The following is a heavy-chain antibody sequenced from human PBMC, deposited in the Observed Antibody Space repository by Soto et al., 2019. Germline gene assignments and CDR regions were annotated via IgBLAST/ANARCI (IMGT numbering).Heavy chain of an antibody. CDR2: FDPEDGET. J-gene: IGHJ4*02. Sequence: ASVKVSCKVSGYTLTELSMHWVRQAPGKGLEWMGGFDPEDGETIYAQKFQGRVTMTEDTSTDTAYMELSSLRSEDTAVYYCATDLGLAKGTTATTLWGQGTLVTVSS. CDR3: ATDLGLAKGTTATTL. V-gene: IGHV1-24*01. D-gene: IGHD4-17*01. CDR1: GYTLTELS.